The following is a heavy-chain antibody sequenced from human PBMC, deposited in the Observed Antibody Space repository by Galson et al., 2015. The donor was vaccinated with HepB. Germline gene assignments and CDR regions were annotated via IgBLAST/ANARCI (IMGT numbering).Heavy chain of an antibody. CDR2: IYPGDSDT. Sequence: QSGAEVKKPGESLKISCKASGYSFNTYWIGWVRQMPGKGLEWMGIIYPGDSDTKYSPSFQGQVTISADKSISTAYLQWSSLKASDTAVYYCVRLLELWFGYWGQGTLVTVSS. CDR3: VRLLELWFGY. D-gene: IGHD3-16*01. J-gene: IGHJ4*02. CDR1: GYSFNTYW. V-gene: IGHV5-51*01.